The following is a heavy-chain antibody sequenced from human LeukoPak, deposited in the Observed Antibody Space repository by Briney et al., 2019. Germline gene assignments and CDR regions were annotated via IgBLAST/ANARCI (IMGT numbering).Heavy chain of an antibody. J-gene: IGHJ3*02. Sequence: GESLKISCKGSGYIFTTYWIGWVRQMPGKGLGWMGIIYPGDSNTRYSPSFQGQVTISADKSISTAYLQWSSLKASDTAMYYCASAGDTSDYFYFSAFDIWGQGTMVTVSS. CDR1: GYIFTTYW. V-gene: IGHV5-51*01. CDR2: IYPGDSNT. CDR3: ASAGDTSDYFYFSAFDI. D-gene: IGHD3-22*01.